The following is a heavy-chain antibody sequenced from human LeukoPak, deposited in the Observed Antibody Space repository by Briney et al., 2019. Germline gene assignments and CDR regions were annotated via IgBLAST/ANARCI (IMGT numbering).Heavy chain of an antibody. CDR2: ISSSGSIM. CDR3: SGQSSSSSVVDY. Sequence: GGSLRLSCAASGFSFSSYEMNWVRQAPGKGLEWVSYISSSGSIMYSADSVKGRFTISRDNAKNSLYLQMNSLRAEDTAIYYCSGQSSSSSVVDYWGQGTLVTVSS. D-gene: IGHD6-6*01. J-gene: IGHJ4*02. V-gene: IGHV3-48*03. CDR1: GFSFSSYE.